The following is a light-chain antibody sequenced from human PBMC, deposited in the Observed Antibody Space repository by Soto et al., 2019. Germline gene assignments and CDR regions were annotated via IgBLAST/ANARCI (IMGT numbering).Light chain of an antibody. CDR1: QSISSW. J-gene: IGKJ5*01. CDR3: QKNLSSPPIT. V-gene: IGKV1-5*01. Sequence: DLQVSRCPSTLSASVGHRVTITCRPSQSISSWLAWYQQKPGKAPKLLICDASSLGSGVPFRFSGSGSGTEFTLTISSLQPEDVATYYYQKNLSSPPITFGQGTRLEIK. CDR2: DAS.